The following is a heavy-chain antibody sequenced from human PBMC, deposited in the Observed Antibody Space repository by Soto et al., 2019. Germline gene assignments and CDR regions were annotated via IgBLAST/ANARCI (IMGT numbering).Heavy chain of an antibody. V-gene: IGHV3-74*01. J-gene: IGHJ6*02. CDR1: GFTFSSYW. CDR3: ASLGVGDWANYYYYYGMDV. Sequence: PGGSLRLSCAASGFTFSSYWMHWVRQAPGKGLVWVSRMNEDGGTTDYADSVKGRFTISRDNAKNTLYLQMNSLRAEDTAVYYCASLGVGDWANYYYYYGMDVWGQGTTVTVSS. D-gene: IGHD2-21*02. CDR2: MNEDGGTT.